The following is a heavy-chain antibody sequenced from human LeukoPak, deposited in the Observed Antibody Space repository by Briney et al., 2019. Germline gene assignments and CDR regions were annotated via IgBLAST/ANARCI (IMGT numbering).Heavy chain of an antibody. Sequence: GGSLRLSCAASGFTFSSYAMSWVRQAPGKGLEWVSAISGSGGSTYYADSAKGRFTISRDNSKNTLHLQMNSLRAEDTAVYYCAKDNCSGGSCDFDYWGQGTLVTVSS. V-gene: IGHV3-23*01. J-gene: IGHJ4*02. CDR2: ISGSGGST. CDR1: GFTFSSYA. D-gene: IGHD2-15*01. CDR3: AKDNCSGGSCDFDY.